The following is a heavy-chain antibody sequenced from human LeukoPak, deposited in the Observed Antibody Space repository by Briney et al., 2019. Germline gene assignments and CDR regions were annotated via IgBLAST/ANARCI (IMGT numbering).Heavy chain of an antibody. CDR3: AKSPRPYGDYAYFDY. V-gene: IGHV3-23*01. CDR1: GFTFSNYG. J-gene: IGHJ4*02. Sequence: GGSLRLSCAASGFTFSNYGMSWVRQAPGKGLEWVSTISGSGDNTYYADSVKGRFTISRDNAKNSLYLQMNSLRAEDMALYYCAKSPRPYGDYAYFDYWGQGTLVTVSS. CDR2: ISGSGDNT. D-gene: IGHD4-17*01.